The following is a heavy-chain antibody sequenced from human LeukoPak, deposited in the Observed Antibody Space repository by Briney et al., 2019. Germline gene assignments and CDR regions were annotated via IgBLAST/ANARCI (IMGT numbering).Heavy chain of an antibody. J-gene: IGHJ4*02. D-gene: IGHD3-10*01. CDR1: GFTLSSYA. CDR2: ISGSGGST. CDR3: ATSPWEVLYLY. Sequence: GGSLRLSCAASGFTLSSYAMSWVRQAPGKGLEWVSAISGSGGSTYYADSVKGRFTISRDNSKNTLYLQMSSLRAEDTAVYYCATSPWEVLYLYWGQGTLVSVSS. V-gene: IGHV3-23*01.